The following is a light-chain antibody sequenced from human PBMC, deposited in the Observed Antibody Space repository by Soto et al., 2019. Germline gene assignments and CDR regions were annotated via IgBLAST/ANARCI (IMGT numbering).Light chain of an antibody. CDR1: QSVSSSY. CDR3: QQYGNSPIT. J-gene: IGKJ5*01. V-gene: IGKV3-20*01. CDR2: AAS. Sequence: EIVLTQSPGTLSLSPGERATLSCRASQSVSSSYLAWYQQKPGQSPRLLISAASSRATGIPDRFSGSGSGTDFTLTISRLEPEDFAIYYCQQYGNSPITFGQGTRLEIK.